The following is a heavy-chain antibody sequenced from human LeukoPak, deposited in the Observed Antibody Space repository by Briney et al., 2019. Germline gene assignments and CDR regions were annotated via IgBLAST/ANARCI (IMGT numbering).Heavy chain of an antibody. Sequence: SETLSLTCTVSGGSISSGGYYWSWIRQHPGKGLEWIGCIYYSGSTYYNPSLKSRVTISVDRSKNQFSLKLSSVTAADTAVYYCARIPHCSGGSCKNNWFDPWGQGTLVTVSS. CDR2: IYYSGST. D-gene: IGHD2-15*01. J-gene: IGHJ5*02. CDR1: GGSISSGGYY. CDR3: ARIPHCSGGSCKNNWFDP. V-gene: IGHV4-31*03.